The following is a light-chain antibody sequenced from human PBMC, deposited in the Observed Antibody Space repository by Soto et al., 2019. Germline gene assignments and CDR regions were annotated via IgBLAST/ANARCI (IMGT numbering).Light chain of an antibody. CDR1: QSVSSNY. Sequence: EIVLTQSPGTLSLSPGERATLSCRASQSVSSNYLAWYQQKPGQAPGLLIYGASSRATGIPDRFRGSGSGTDFTLTISRLEPEDLAVYYCQQYGSSPLTFGGGTKVEIQ. J-gene: IGKJ4*01. V-gene: IGKV3-20*01. CDR2: GAS. CDR3: QQYGSSPLT.